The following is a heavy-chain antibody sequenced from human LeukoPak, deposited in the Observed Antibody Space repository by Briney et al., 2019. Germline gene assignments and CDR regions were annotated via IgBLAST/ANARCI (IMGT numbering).Heavy chain of an antibody. CDR2: IKWGEGSEK. V-gene: IGHV3-7*01. J-gene: IGHJ3*02. CDR1: GFTFSTYG. CDR3: ASEVSGDGFDI. Sequence: PGGSLRLSCVASGFTFSTYGMSWARQAPGKGLEWVAMIKWGEGSEKYYMDSVKGRFTISRDNAKDSLYLHMDTLRDEDTAVYYCASEVSGDGFDIWGQGTMVTVSS. D-gene: IGHD5-24*01.